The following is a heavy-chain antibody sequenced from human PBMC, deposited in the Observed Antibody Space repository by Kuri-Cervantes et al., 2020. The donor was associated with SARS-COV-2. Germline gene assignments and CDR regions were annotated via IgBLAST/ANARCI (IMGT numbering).Heavy chain of an antibody. Sequence: ASVKVSCKASGYTFTSYGISWVRQAPGQGLEWMGWISAYNGNTNYAQKLQGRVTMTTDTSTSTAYMELRSLRSEDTAVYYCARKSRCSGGCNYGMDVWGQGTTVTVSS. CDR2: ISAYNGNT. CDR1: GYTFTSYG. D-gene: IGHD2-15*01. CDR3: ARKSRCSGGCNYGMDV. J-gene: IGHJ6*02. V-gene: IGHV1-18*01.